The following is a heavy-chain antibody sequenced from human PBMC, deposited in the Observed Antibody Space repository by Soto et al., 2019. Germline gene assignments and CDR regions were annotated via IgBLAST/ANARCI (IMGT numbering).Heavy chain of an antibody. J-gene: IGHJ5*02. Sequence: QVHLVQSGAEVQKPGASVRISCQASAYVFTASAIHWVRQAVGQSLEWMGWINPATGDTKYSQNVRGRVTFTLDTSATTAYMDLRSLTSQDTAVYYCARAAGRSRLLPYYFDPWGQGTLVTVSS. D-gene: IGHD3-22*01. CDR1: AYVFTASA. CDR2: INPATGDT. CDR3: ARAAGRSRLLPYYFDP. V-gene: IGHV1-3*01.